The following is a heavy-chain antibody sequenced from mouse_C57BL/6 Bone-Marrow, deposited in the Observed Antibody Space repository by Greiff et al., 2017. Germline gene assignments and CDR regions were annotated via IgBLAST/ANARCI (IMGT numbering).Heavy chain of an antibody. J-gene: IGHJ4*01. CDR3: ARCLDY. Sequence: VKLVESGAELMKPGASVKLSCKATGYTFTGYWIEWVKQRPGHGLEWIGEILPGSGSTNDNEKFKGKATFTADTSYNTAYMQLSSLTTEDAASYYCARCLDYWGQGNSVTVSS. CDR1: GYTFTGYW. CDR2: ILPGSGST. V-gene: IGHV1-9*01.